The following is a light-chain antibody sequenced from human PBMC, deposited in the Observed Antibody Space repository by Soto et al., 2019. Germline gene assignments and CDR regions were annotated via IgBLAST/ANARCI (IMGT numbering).Light chain of an antibody. Sequence: DIQMPQSPSSLSASVGDRVTITCRASQSISSYLNWYQQKPGKAPNLLIYVASNLQSGVPSRFSGSRSGTDFTLTISSLQPEDFATYYCQQSYRTPYTFGQGTKLDIK. J-gene: IGKJ2*01. V-gene: IGKV1-39*01. CDR2: VAS. CDR1: QSISSY. CDR3: QQSYRTPYT.